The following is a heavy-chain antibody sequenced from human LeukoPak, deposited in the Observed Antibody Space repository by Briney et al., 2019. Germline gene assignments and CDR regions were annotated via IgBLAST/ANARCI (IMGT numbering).Heavy chain of an antibody. CDR2: IIPIFGTA. CDR1: GGTFSSYA. D-gene: IGHD2-2*01. V-gene: IGHV1-69*01. J-gene: IGHJ6*02. CDR3: ARSIVVVPAAYYYYYYGMDV. Sequence: AASVKVSCKASGGTFSSYAISWVRQAPGQGLEWMGGIIPIFGTANYAQKFQGRVTITADESTSTAYMELSSLRSEDTAVYYCARSIVVVPAAYYYYYYGMDVWGQGTTVTVSS.